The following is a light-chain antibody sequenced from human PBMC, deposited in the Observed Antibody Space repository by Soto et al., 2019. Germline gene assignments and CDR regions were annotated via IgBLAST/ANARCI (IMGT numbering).Light chain of an antibody. CDR1: QSVSGN. V-gene: IGKV3-15*01. Sequence: EIVMTQSPGTLSVSPGERATLSWRASQSVSGNLAWYQQKPGQAPRLLIYGVSARATGIPARFSGSGFGTEFTLTISSLQSEDFAVYYCQQYNNWPFTFGPGTKVDIK. CDR2: GVS. J-gene: IGKJ3*01. CDR3: QQYNNWPFT.